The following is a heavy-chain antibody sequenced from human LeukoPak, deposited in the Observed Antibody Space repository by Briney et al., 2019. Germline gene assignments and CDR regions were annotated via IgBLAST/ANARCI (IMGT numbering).Heavy chain of an antibody. D-gene: IGHD2-2*01. V-gene: IGHV1-69*13. CDR2: IIPIFGTA. Sequence: ASVTVSCKASGGTFSSYAISWVRQAPGQGLEWMGGIIPIFGTANYAQKFQGRVTITADESTSTAYMELSSLRSEDTAVYYCARTRSTSFYYYYYGMDVWGQGTTVTVSS. CDR3: ARTRSTSFYYYYYGMDV. CDR1: GGTFSSYA. J-gene: IGHJ6*02.